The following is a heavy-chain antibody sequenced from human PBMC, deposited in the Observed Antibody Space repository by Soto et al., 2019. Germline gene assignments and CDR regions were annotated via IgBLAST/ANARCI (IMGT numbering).Heavy chain of an antibody. J-gene: IGHJ4*02. Sequence: GGSLRLSCAASGLTFSSYWMSWVRQAPGKGLEWVANIKQDGSQKYYVDSVKGRFTISRDNAKNSLYLQMNSLRVEDTAVYYCASAYYYDSSGYSPGGYWGQGTLVTVSS. CDR3: ASAYYYDSSGYSPGGY. V-gene: IGHV3-7*01. D-gene: IGHD3-22*01. CDR1: GLTFSSYW. CDR2: IKQDGSQK.